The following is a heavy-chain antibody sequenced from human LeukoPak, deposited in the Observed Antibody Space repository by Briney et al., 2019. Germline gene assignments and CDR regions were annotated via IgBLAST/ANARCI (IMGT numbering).Heavy chain of an antibody. V-gene: IGHV4-59*01. Sequence: PSETLSLTCSVSGASINGYFWNWVRQTREKGLEWSGYVSHTGATTSNPTLKSRVSITIDTSKSQISLTMTSVTAADSALYYCARDRRGSFYTFDLWGPGTIVSVS. CDR3: ARDRRGSFYTFDL. J-gene: IGHJ3*01. D-gene: IGHD1-26*01. CDR1: GASINGYF. CDR2: VSHTGAT.